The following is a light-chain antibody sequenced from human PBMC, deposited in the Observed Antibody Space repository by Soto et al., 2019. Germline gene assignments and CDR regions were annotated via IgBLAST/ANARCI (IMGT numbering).Light chain of an antibody. Sequence: DIQMTQSPSTLSASVRDRVTITCRASQSIGRWLAWYQQKPGKAPKLLIYEASILESGVPSRFSGSGSGTEFSLTISSLQPDDFATYYCQQCFGSPLTFAGGTKVEIK. CDR1: QSIGRW. CDR3: QQCFGSPLT. V-gene: IGKV1-5*03. CDR2: EAS. J-gene: IGKJ4*01.